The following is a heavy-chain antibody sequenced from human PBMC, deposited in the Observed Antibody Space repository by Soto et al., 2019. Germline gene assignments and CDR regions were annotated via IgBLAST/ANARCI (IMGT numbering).Heavy chain of an antibody. CDR1: GFTFSSYA. CDR2: ISGSGGST. CDR3: AKDPNIREDDYGDYGLPGGKTDAFDI. D-gene: IGHD4-17*01. Sequence: GGSLRLSCAASGFTFSSYAMSWVRQAPGKGLEWVSAISGSGGSTYYADSVKGRFTISRDNSKNTLYLQMNSLRAEDTAVYYCAKDPNIREDDYGDYGLPGGKTDAFDIWGQGTMVTVSS. V-gene: IGHV3-23*01. J-gene: IGHJ3*02.